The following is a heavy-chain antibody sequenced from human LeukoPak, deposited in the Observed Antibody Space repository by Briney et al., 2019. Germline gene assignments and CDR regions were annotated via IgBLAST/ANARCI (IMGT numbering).Heavy chain of an antibody. CDR1: GFTFSNYA. D-gene: IGHD6-19*01. Sequence: GGSLRLSCAASGFTFSNYAMHWVRQAQGKGLEWVAVISYDENYKDYADSVKGRFTISRDNSENTLYLQMNTLRAEDTAMYYCSKPPREQWLVLSNWGQGALVTVS. J-gene: IGHJ4*02. V-gene: IGHV3-30*18. CDR3: SKPPREQWLVLSN. CDR2: ISYDENYK.